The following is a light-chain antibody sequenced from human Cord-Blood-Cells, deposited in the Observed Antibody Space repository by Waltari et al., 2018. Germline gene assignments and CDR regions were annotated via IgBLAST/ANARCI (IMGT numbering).Light chain of an antibody. CDR3: SSYTSSSTLP. CDR1: SSDVGGYHY. CDR2: DVS. V-gene: IGLV2-14*01. J-gene: IGLJ1*01. Sequence: QSALTQPASVSGSPGQSITISCTGTSSDVGGYHYVSWYQQHPGKAPKLMIYDVSNRPSGVSNRFSGSKSGNTASLTISGLQAEDEADYYCSSYTSSSTLPVGTGTKVTVL.